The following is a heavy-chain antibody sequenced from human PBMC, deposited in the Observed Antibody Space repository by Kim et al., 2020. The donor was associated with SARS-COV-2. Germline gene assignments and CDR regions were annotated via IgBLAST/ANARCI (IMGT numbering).Heavy chain of an antibody. CDR3: ARGAAGALFDY. J-gene: IGHJ4*02. D-gene: IGHD6-13*01. V-gene: IGHV1-69*04. Sequence: NYAQKFQGRVTITADKSTSTAYMELSSLRSEDTAVYYCARGAAGALFDYWGQGTLVTVSS.